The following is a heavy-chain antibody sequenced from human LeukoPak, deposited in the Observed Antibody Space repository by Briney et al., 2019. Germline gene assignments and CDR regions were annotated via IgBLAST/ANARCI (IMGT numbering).Heavy chain of an antibody. V-gene: IGHV4-59*01. J-gene: IGHJ4*02. CDR3: ARDTITLRYFDWLPEYYFDY. CDR2: IYDSGNS. D-gene: IGHD3-9*01. Sequence: PSETLSLTCTVSGGSINNYYWSWIRQPPGKGLEWIGYIYDSGNSNYSPSLKSRVTISVDTSKNQFSLKLTSVTAADTTVYYCARDTITLRYFDWLPEYYFDYWGQGTLVTVSS. CDR1: GGSINNYY.